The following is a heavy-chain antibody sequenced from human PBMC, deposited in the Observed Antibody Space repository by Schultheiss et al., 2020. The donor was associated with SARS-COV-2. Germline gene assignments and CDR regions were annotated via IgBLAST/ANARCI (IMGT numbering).Heavy chain of an antibody. CDR3: ARTSVYSSSWYYFDY. D-gene: IGHD6-13*01. V-gene: IGHV2-70*04. CDR2: IDWDDDK. J-gene: IGHJ4*02. Sequence: SGPTLVKPTQTLTLTCTFSGFSLSTSGVGVGWIRQPPGKALEWLARIDWDDDKFYSTSLKTRLTISKDTSKNQVVLTMTNMDPVDTATYYCARTSVYSSSWYYFDYWGQGTLVTVSS. CDR1: GFSLSTSGVG.